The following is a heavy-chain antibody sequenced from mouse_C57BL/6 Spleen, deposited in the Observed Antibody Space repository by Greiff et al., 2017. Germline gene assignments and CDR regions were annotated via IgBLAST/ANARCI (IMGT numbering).Heavy chain of an antibody. CDR2: IYPSDSET. Sequence: VQLQQPGAELVRPGSSVKLSCKASGYTFTSYWMDWVKQRPGQGLEWIGNIYPSDSETHYNQKFKDKATLPVDKSSSPAYLQLRSLTSEDTAVYYCARTSYDYDDGGYFDVWGTGTTVTVSS. J-gene: IGHJ1*03. V-gene: IGHV1-61*01. CDR3: ARTSYDYDDGGYFDV. CDR1: GYTFTSYW. D-gene: IGHD2-4*01.